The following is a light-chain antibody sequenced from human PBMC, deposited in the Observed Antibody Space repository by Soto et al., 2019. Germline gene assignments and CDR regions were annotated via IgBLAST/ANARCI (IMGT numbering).Light chain of an antibody. CDR3: QQYQIYWT. V-gene: IGKV1-5*01. J-gene: IGKJ1*01. Sequence: DIEMTQSPSTLSASVGDRVTITCRASQSVNKWLAWYQQKPGMAPKVLIFDASSLQSGAPTRSGGSGSGTVFILTISSLQPDDLATYFCQQYQIYWTFGQGTKVDIK. CDR1: QSVNKW. CDR2: DAS.